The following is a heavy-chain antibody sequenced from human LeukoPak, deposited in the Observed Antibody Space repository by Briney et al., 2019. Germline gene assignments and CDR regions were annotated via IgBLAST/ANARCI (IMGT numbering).Heavy chain of an antibody. CDR3: AREGNTAMVAY. Sequence: ASVKVSFKASGYTFTSYYMHWVRQAPGQGLEWMGIINPSGGSTSYAQKFQGRVTMTRDMSTSTVYMELSSLRSEDTAVYYCAREGNTAMVAYWGQGTLVTVSS. V-gene: IGHV1-46*01. CDR1: GYTFTSYY. D-gene: IGHD5-18*01. CDR2: INPSGGST. J-gene: IGHJ4*02.